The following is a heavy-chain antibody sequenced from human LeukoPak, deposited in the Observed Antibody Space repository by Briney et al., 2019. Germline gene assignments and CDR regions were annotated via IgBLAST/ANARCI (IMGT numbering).Heavy chain of an antibody. Sequence: KPSETLSLTCAVYGGSFSGYYWSWIRQPPGKGLEWIGEINHSGSTNYNPSLKSRVTISVDTSKNQFSLKLSSVTAADTAVYYCARGNPSYYYDSSGYYLWGQGTLFTVSS. D-gene: IGHD3-22*01. CDR1: GGSFSGYY. V-gene: IGHV4-34*01. CDR2: INHSGST. J-gene: IGHJ5*02. CDR3: ARGNPSYYYDSSGYYL.